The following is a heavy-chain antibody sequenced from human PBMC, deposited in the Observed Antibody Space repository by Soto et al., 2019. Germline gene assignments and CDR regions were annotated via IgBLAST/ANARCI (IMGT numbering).Heavy chain of an antibody. CDR3: ARVSPWLRSNWFDP. CDR1: GGSFSGYY. D-gene: IGHD5-12*01. V-gene: IGHV4-34*01. J-gene: IGHJ5*02. CDR2: INHSGST. Sequence: QVQLQQWGAGLLKPSETLSLTCAVYGGSFSGYYWSWIRQPPGKGLEWIGEINHSGSTNYNPSLKSRVTISVDTSKNQFSLKLSSVTAADTAVYYCARVSPWLRSNWFDPWGQGTLVTVSS.